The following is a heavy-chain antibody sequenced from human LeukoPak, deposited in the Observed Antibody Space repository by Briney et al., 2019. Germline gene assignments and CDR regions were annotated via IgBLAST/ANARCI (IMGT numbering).Heavy chain of an antibody. Sequence: GRSLRLSCAASGFTFNSYSMYWVRQVPDKGLEWVAVISYDGTHKYYADSVKGRFTISRDNSKNTLHLQMNGLRVEDAALYYCAKSFYDSGGYYGIIDYWGQGTLVTVSS. V-gene: IGHV3-30*18. CDR2: ISYDGTHK. J-gene: IGHJ4*02. D-gene: IGHD3-22*01. CDR3: AKSFYDSGGYYGIIDY. CDR1: GFTFNSYS.